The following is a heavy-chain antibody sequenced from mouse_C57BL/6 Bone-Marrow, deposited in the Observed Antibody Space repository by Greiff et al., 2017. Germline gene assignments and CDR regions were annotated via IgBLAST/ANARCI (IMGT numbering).Heavy chain of an antibody. CDR3: ARYGNNPYYAMDY. V-gene: IGHV14-3*01. CDR1: GFNITNTY. CDR2: IDPANGNT. Sequence: EVQLQQSVAELVRPGASVKLSCTASGFNITNTYMHWVKQRPEQGLEWIGRIDPANGNTKYAPKFQGKATITADTSSNKAYLQLSSLTAEDTAIYYCARYGNNPYYAMDYWGQGTSVTVSS. D-gene: IGHD2-1*01. J-gene: IGHJ4*01.